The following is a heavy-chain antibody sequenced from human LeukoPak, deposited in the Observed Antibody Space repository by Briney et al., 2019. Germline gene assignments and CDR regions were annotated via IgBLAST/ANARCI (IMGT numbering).Heavy chain of an antibody. CDR3: ARVIIVGATGI. D-gene: IGHD1-26*01. CDR2: ISRSSDYT. CDR1: GFTFSSYS. Sequence: GGSLRLSCAASGFTFSSYSMNWVRQAPGKGLEWVSYISRSSDYTNYADSVKGRFTISRDNAKNSLYLQMNSLRAEDTAVYYCARVIIVGATGIWGQGTMVTVSS. V-gene: IGHV3-21*05. J-gene: IGHJ3*02.